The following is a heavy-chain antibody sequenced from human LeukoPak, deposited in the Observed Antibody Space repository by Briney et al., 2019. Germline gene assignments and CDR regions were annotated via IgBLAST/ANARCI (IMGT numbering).Heavy chain of an antibody. J-gene: IGHJ4*02. D-gene: IGHD6-13*01. CDR2: INSGGTT. Sequence: GGSLRPPCAAFGFTFSSYAITWVRQAPGKGLEGVSSINSGGTTYFADSVKGRFTISRDNSKNTAYLQMNSLRVEDTAAYYCAKRGSRSSTWYYFDFWGQGTLVTVSS. V-gene: IGHV3-23*01. CDR3: AKRGSRSSTWYYFDF. CDR1: GFTFSSYA.